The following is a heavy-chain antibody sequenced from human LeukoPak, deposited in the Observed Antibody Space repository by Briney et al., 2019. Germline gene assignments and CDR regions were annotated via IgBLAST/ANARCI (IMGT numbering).Heavy chain of an antibody. CDR2: SRNKANSYTP. CDR1: GFTFSDYW. J-gene: IGHJ3*02. V-gene: IGHV3-72*01. Sequence: GGSLRLSCAASGFTFSDYWMSWVRQAPGKGLEWVGRSRNKANSYTPDYAAFVKGRFSISRDDSKNSLYLQMNSLKTEDTAVYFCTRGYSGGWVYAFDIWGQGTMVTVSS. D-gene: IGHD6-19*01. CDR3: TRGYSGGWVYAFDI.